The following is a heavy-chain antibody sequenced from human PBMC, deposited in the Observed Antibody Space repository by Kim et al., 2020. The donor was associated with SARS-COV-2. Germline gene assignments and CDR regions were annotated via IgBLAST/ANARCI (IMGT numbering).Heavy chain of an antibody. D-gene: IGHD5-12*01. Sequence: GESLKISCKASGYSFTSYWIGWVRQMPGKGLEWMGIIYPGDSDTRYSPSFQGQVTISADKSISTAYLQWSSLKASDTAMYYCARHTWGGKMATTLAVYWGQGTLVTVSS. J-gene: IGHJ4*02. CDR2: IYPGDSDT. CDR1: GYSFTSYW. V-gene: IGHV5-51*01. CDR3: ARHTWGGKMATTLAVY.